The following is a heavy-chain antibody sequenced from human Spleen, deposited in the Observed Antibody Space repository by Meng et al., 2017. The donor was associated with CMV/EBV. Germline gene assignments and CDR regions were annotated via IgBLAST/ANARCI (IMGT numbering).Heavy chain of an antibody. D-gene: IGHD6-13*01. V-gene: IGHV4-34*01. Sequence: QVQLQQWGAGLLKPSETLSLTCAVYGGSFSGYYWSWIRQPPGKGLEWIGEINHSGSTNYNPSLKSRVTISVDTSKNQFSLKLSSVTAADTAVYYCARDRPPGAAAGEGFDPWGQGTLVTVSS. CDR2: INHSGST. CDR3: ARDRPPGAAAGEGFDP. J-gene: IGHJ5*02. CDR1: GGSFSGYY.